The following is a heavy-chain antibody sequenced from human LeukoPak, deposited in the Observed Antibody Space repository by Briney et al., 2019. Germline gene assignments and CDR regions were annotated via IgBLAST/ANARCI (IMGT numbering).Heavy chain of an antibody. CDR2: IRYDGSNK. D-gene: IGHD5-18*01. V-gene: IGHV3-30*02. CDR3: AKGNGYSYGRYYFDY. Sequence: PGGSLRLSCGASGFTFSSYGMHWVRQAPGKGPEWVAFIRYDGSNKCYADSVKGRFTISRDNSKNTLYLQVNSLRAEDTAVYYCAKGNGYSYGRYYFDYWGQGTLVTVSS. CDR1: GFTFSSYG. J-gene: IGHJ4*02.